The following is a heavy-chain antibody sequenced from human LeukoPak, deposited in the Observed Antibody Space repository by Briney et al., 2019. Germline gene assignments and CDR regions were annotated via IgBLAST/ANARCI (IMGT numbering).Heavy chain of an antibody. Sequence: SGGSLRLSCAASGFTFSDYYMSWIRQAPGKGLEWVSYISSSGSTISYADSVKGRFTISRDNAKNSLYLQMNSLRAEDTAVYYCARGGAATVKYYGDSYWGQGTLVTVSS. D-gene: IGHD4-17*01. J-gene: IGHJ4*02. CDR3: ARGGAATVKYYGDSY. V-gene: IGHV3-11*04. CDR2: ISSSGSTI. CDR1: GFTFSDYY.